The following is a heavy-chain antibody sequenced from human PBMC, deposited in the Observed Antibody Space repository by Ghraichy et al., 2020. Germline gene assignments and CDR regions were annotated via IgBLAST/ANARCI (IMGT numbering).Heavy chain of an antibody. V-gene: IGHV4-59*01. CDR2: IYYSGST. CDR1: GGSISSYY. CDR3: ARGIGYFDWFNPHNWFDP. D-gene: IGHD3-9*01. Sequence: ESLNISCTVSGGSISSYYWSWIRQPPGKGLEWIGYIYYSGSTNYNPSLKSRVTISVDTSKNQFSPKLSSVTAADTAVYYCARGIGYFDWFNPHNWFDPWGQGTLVTVSS. J-gene: IGHJ5*02.